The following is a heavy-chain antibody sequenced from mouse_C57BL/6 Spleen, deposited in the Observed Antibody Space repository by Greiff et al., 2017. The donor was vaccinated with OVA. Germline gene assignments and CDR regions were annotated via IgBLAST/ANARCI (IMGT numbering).Heavy chain of an antibody. CDR3: TREEGITLFDV. D-gene: IGHD1-1*01. CDR1: GYTFTDYE. J-gene: IGHJ1*03. Sequence: QVQLQQSGAELVRPGASVTLSCKASGYTFTDYEMHWVKQTPVHGLEWIGAIDPETGGTAYNQKFKGKAILTADKSSSTAYMELRSLTSEDSAVYYCTREEGITLFDVWGTGTTVTVSS. CDR2: IDPETGGT. V-gene: IGHV1-15*01.